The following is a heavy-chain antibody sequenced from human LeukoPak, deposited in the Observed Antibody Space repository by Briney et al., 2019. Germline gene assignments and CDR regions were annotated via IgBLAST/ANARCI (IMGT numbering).Heavy chain of an antibody. CDR1: GGSISSYY. Sequence: SETLSLTCTVSGGSISSYYWSWIRQPPGKGLEWIGYISSIGSTKYNPSLKSRVTISVDTSKNQFSLKLTSVTAADTAVYFCARDPTTVTKGLDIWGQGTMVTVSS. D-gene: IGHD4-17*01. CDR2: ISSIGST. J-gene: IGHJ3*02. V-gene: IGHV4-59*01. CDR3: ARDPTTVTKGLDI.